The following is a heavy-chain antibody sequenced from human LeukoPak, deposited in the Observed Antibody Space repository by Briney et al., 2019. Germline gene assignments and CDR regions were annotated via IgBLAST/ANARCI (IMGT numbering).Heavy chain of an antibody. CDR3: ARRAVALDY. CDR2: ISAYNGNT. J-gene: IGHJ4*02. Sequence: ASVKVSCKASGYTFTSYGISWVRQAPGQGLEWMGWISAYNGNTNYAQKFQGRVTITRDTSASTAYMELSSLRSEDTAVYYCARRAVALDYWGQGTLVTVSS. D-gene: IGHD6-19*01. CDR1: GYTFTSYG. V-gene: IGHV1-18*01.